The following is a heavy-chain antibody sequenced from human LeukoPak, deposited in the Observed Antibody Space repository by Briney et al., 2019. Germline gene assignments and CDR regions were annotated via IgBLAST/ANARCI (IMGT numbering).Heavy chain of an antibody. V-gene: IGHV4-4*07. CDR3: ARDSIGISAVGTN. Sequence: PSETLSLTCTVSGGSITNYYWSWIRQPAGKGLEWIGRMYSSGSTIDNNSNPSLKSRATMSQDASKNQFSLKLSSVTAADTAIYYCARDSIGISAVGTNWGQGTLVTVSS. CDR2: MYSSGSTIDN. D-gene: IGHD6-13*01. CDR1: GGSITNYY. J-gene: IGHJ4*02.